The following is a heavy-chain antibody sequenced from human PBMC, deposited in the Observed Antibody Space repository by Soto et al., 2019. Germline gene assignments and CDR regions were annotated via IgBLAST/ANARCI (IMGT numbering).Heavy chain of an antibody. CDR2: ISYDGSNK. CDR3: ARSEGSSGYYPDY. J-gene: IGHJ4*02. CDR1: GFTFSSYA. V-gene: IGHV3-30-3*01. D-gene: IGHD3-22*01. Sequence: QVQLVESGGGVVQPGRSLRLSCAASGFTFSSYAMHWVRQAPGKGLEWVAVISYDGSNKYYADSVKGRFTISRDNSKNTLYRQMNSLRAEDTAVYYCARSEGSSGYYPDYWGQGTLVTVSS.